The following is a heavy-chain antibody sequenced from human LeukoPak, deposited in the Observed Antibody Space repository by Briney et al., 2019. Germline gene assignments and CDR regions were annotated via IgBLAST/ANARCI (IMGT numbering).Heavy chain of an antibody. CDR2: MNHSGST. J-gene: IGHJ6*03. Sequence: SSETLSLTCAVYGGSFSGYYWSWIRQPPGKGLEWIGEMNHSGSTNYNPSLKSRVTISVDTSKNQFSLKLSSVTAADTAVYYCARPTEGGYTYGYFYYYYMDVWGKGTTVTISS. CDR1: GGSFSGYY. D-gene: IGHD5-18*01. V-gene: IGHV4-34*01. CDR3: ARPTEGGYTYGYFYYYYMDV.